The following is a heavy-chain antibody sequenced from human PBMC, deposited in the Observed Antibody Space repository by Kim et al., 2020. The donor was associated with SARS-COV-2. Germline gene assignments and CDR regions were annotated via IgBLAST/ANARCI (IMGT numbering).Heavy chain of an antibody. Sequence: SVKVSCKASGGTFSNHGIAWVRQAPGQGLEWMGGIIPILDKGKYAQRFQGRVTRTADKSTSIAYMELSNLGSEETAVYYCVRDTTLAGTEQAWFDPWGQGTLVTVSS. D-gene: IGHD6-19*01. CDR2: IIPILDKG. V-gene: IGHV1-69*10. CDR3: VRDTTLAGTEQAWFDP. CDR1: GGTFSNHG. J-gene: IGHJ5*02.